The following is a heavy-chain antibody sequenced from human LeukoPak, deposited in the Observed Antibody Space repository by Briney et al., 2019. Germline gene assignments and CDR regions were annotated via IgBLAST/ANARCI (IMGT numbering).Heavy chain of an antibody. CDR3: ARDLKIAAADQDY. CDR2: INPNSGGT. J-gene: IGHJ4*02. Sequence: ASVKVSCKASGYTFTGYYMHWVRQAPGQGLEWMGWINPNSGGTNYAQKFQGRVTMTRDTSISTAYMELSRLRFDDTAVYYCARDLKIAAADQDYWGQGTLVTVSS. D-gene: IGHD6-13*01. CDR1: GYTFTGYY. V-gene: IGHV1-2*02.